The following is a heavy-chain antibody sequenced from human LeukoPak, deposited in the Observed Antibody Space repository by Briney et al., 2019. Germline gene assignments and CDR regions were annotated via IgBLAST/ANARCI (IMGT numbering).Heavy chain of an antibody. D-gene: IGHD6-19*01. J-gene: IGHJ4*02. CDR2: IYYSGST. Sequence: SETLSLTCTVSGGSISSSSYYWGWIRQPPGKGLEWIGSIYYSGSTYYNPSLKSRVTISVDTSKNQFSLKLSSVTAADTAVYYCARDTYIAVAGTGDFDYWGQGTLVTVSS. CDR3: ARDTYIAVAGTGDFDY. CDR1: GGSISSSSYY. V-gene: IGHV4-39*07.